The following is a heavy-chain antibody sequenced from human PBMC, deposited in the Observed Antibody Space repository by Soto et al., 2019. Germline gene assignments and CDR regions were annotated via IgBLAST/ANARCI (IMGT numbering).Heavy chain of an antibody. CDR2: INRDGVT. D-gene: IGHD2-2*02. CDR3: ARTATQCSRTSCYTVSLDF. Sequence: SETLSLTCTVLGGSFSGYYWGWIRQPPGKGLEWIGEINRDGVTNYNPSLKSRLTISVDTSKNQFSLNLNSVTAADTAVYYCARTATQCSRTSCYTVSLDFWGQGTLVTSPQ. J-gene: IGHJ4*02. V-gene: IGHV4-34*01. CDR1: GGSFSGYY.